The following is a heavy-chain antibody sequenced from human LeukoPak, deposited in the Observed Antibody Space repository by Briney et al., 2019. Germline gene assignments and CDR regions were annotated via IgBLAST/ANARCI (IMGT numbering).Heavy chain of an antibody. D-gene: IGHD6-13*01. CDR1: GYTFTTYD. CDR3: ARIAAPGNRRLNF. V-gene: IGHV1-8*01. J-gene: IGHJ4*02. CDR2: MNPNSGNA. Sequence: GASVKVSCKASGYTFTTYDINWVRQAAGQGLEWMGWMNPNSGNAGNAQKVQGRVTMTRNTSISTAYIELTSLTSEDTAVYFCARIAAPGNRRLNFWGQGTLVTVSS.